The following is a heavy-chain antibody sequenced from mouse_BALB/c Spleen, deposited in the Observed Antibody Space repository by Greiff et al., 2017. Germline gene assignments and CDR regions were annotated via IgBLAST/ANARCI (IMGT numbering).Heavy chain of an antibody. D-gene: IGHD2-10*02. J-gene: IGHJ4*01. Sequence: QVQLQQSGAELARPGASVKLSCKASGYTFTSYWMQWVKQRPGQGLEWIGAIYPGDGDTRYTQKFKGKATLTADKSSSTAYMQLSSLASEDSAVYYCARGEYGNLYAMDYWGQGTSVTVSS. CDR1: GYTFTSYW. CDR3: ARGEYGNLYAMDY. V-gene: IGHV1-87*01. CDR2: IYPGDGDT.